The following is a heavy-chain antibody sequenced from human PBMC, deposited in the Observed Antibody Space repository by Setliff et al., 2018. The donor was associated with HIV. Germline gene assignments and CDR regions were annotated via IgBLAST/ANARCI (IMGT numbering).Heavy chain of an antibody. V-gene: IGHV4-59*11. CDR3: AVYYEGVGGRGI. CDR2: THRLGTI. J-gene: IGHJ4*02. CDR1: DASISDHH. D-gene: IGHD3-16*01. Sequence: KPSETLSLTCTFSDASISDHHCSWIRQPPGRGLEWIGGTHRLGTINYNPSLKSRFTISVDISKRQFSLRLSSVTAADTAQYFCAVYYEGVGGRGIWGPGTLVTVSS.